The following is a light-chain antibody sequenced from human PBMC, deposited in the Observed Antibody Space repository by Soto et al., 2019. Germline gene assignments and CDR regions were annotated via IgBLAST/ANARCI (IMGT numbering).Light chain of an antibody. J-gene: IGLJ3*02. CDR1: SSDVGRYNF. CDR3: SSYTSTSTLV. Sequence: QSVLTQPASVSGSPGQSITISCTGTSSDVGRYNFVSWYQQHPGKAPKLMIYEVSNRPSGVSNRFSGSKSGNTASLIISGLQAEDEAYYYCSSYTSTSTLVFGGGTQLTVL. CDR2: EVS. V-gene: IGLV2-14*01.